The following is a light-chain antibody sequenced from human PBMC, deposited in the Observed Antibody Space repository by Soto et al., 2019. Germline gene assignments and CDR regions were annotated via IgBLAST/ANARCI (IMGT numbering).Light chain of an antibody. CDR2: GAS. V-gene: IGKV3-20*01. J-gene: IGKJ1*01. CDR3: HQSGRSPP. CDR1: QSVTSDY. Sequence: QSPGTLSLSPGESATLSCRASQSVTSDYLAWSQQKTGQSPCRVISGASTRATGIPDRFSGGGSGTDFTITLTKLEPEDFAVYYCHQSGRSPPFGHGTKVEV.